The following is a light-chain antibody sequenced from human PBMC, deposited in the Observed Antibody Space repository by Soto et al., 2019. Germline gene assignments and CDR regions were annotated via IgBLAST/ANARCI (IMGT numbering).Light chain of an antibody. J-gene: IGKJ5*01. CDR1: QSLLHRNGYNY. CDR2: LGS. V-gene: IGKV2-28*01. CDR3: MQAVQTVPST. Sequence: DIVVTQSPLSLPVTPGEPASITCRSSQSLLHRNGYNYLDWYLQRPGQSPQLLIYLGSNRAAGVPDRFSGSGSGTFFTLTISRVEAEDIGVYYCMQAVQTVPSTFGQGTRLEIK.